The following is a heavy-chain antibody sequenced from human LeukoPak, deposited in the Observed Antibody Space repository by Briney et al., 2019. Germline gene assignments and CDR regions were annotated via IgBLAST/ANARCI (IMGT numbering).Heavy chain of an antibody. V-gene: IGHV4-4*02. D-gene: IGHD1-26*01. Sequence: SETLSLTCGVSGGSITTTNFWSWVRQPPGGGLEWIGEISLAGRTRYNPSLESRVSISIDESKNHLYLNLASVTAADTAVYFCSRESGPFCPFGHWGQGTLVTVTS. J-gene: IGHJ4*02. CDR1: GGSITTTNF. CDR2: ISLAGRT. CDR3: SRESGPFCPFGH.